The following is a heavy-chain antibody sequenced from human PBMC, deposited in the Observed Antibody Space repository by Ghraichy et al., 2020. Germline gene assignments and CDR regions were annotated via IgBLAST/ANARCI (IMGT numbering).Heavy chain of an antibody. CDR1: GYSISSGYY. V-gene: IGHV4-38-2*02. CDR2: IYHSGST. Sequence: SETLSLTCTVSGYSISSGYYWGWIRQPPGKGLEWIGSIYHSGSTYYNPSLKSRVTISVDTSKNQFSLKLSSVTAADTAVYYCARDQIAPIDYWGQGTLVTVSS. CDR3: ARDQIAPIDY. J-gene: IGHJ4*02.